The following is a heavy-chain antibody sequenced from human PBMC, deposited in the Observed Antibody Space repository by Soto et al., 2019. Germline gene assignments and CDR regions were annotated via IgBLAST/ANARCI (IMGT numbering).Heavy chain of an antibody. CDR3: ARDHMYYYGSGSYYIRYYFDY. D-gene: IGHD3-10*01. V-gene: IGHV3-23*01. Sequence: GGSLRLSCAASGFTFSNYAMNWVRQAPGKGLEWVSGISGSGGSTHYADSVKGRFTISRDNSKNTLYLQMNSLRAEDTAVYYCARDHMYYYGSGSYYIRYYFDYWGQGTLVTVSS. CDR2: ISGSGGST. J-gene: IGHJ4*02. CDR1: GFTFSNYA.